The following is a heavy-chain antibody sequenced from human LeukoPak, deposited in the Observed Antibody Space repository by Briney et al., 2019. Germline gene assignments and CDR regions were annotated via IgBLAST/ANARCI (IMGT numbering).Heavy chain of an antibody. V-gene: IGHV4-59*08. Sequence: SETLSLTCTVSGGSISSYYWSWLRQPPGKGLEWIGYIYYTGSTNYNPSLKSRVTISVDTSKNQFSLKLSSVTAADTAMYYCARQAFSGWFDPWGQGTLVTVSS. CDR2: IYYTGST. CDR1: GGSISSYY. CDR3: ARQAFSGWFDP. D-gene: IGHD3-3*01. J-gene: IGHJ5*02.